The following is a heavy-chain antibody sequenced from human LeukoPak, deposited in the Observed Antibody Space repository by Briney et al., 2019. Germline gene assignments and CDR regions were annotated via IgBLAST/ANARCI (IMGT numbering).Heavy chain of an antibody. J-gene: IGHJ6*03. D-gene: IGHD6-19*01. Sequence: SETLSLTCTVSGGSISSYYWSWIRQPPGKGLEWIGYIYYSGSTNYNPSLKSRVTISVDTSKNQFSLKLSSVTAADTAVYYCARPAVARSPFYMDVWGKGTTVTVSS. CDR3: ARPAVARSPFYMDV. CDR1: GGSISSYY. V-gene: IGHV4-59*08. CDR2: IYYSGST.